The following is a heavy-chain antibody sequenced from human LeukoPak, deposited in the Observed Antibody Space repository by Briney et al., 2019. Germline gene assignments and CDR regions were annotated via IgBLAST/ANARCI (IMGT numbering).Heavy chain of an antibody. CDR3: ARGLGGSYLDY. J-gene: IGHJ4*02. CDR2: IYYSGST. V-gene: IGHV4-59*01. Sequence: SETLSLTCTVSGGSTSSYYWSWIRQPPGKGLEWIGYIYYSGSTNYNPSLKSRVTISVDTSKNQFSLKLSSVTAADTAVYYCARGLGGSYLDYWGQGTLVTVSS. D-gene: IGHD1-26*01. CDR1: GGSTSSYY.